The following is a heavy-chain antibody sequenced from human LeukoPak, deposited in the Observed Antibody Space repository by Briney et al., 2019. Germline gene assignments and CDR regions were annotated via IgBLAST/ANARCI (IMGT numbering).Heavy chain of an antibody. Sequence: QPGRSLRLSCAASGFTFSTYGMHWVRQAPGKGLEWVAIISYHGSNTYYGDSVKGRFTISRDNSKNTLYLQMNSLRAEDTAVYYCAHSLSSSRNDAFDIWGQGTMVTVSS. CDR3: AHSLSSSRNDAFDI. D-gene: IGHD6-13*01. V-gene: IGHV3-30*03. J-gene: IGHJ3*02. CDR1: GFTFSTYG. CDR2: ISYHGSNT.